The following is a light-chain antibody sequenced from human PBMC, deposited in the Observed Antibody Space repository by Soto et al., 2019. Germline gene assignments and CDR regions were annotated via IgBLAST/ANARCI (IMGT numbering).Light chain of an antibody. CDR3: QQYSSSFST. J-gene: IGKJ1*01. V-gene: IGKV1-5*03. CDR2: KAS. CDR1: QSISTW. Sequence: DTQMTQSPSTLSASVGDRVTITCRASQSISTWLAWYQQRPGRAPKLLIYKASSLQSGVPSRFSSSGSGTEFTLTISSLQPDDFATYYCQQYSSSFSTFGQGTKVEIK.